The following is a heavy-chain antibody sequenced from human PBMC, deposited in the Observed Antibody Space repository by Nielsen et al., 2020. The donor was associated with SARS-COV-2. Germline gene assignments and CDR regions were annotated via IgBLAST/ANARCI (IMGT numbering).Heavy chain of an antibody. CDR2: IYYSGST. CDR1: GGSISSYY. Sequence: SETLSLTCTVSGGSISSYYWSWIRQPPGKGLEGIGYIYYSGSTNYNPSLKSRVTISVDTSKNQFSLKLSSVTAADTAVYYCARAWGDCSGGSCYSGDYYYYGMDVWGQGTTVTVSS. CDR3: ARAWGDCSGGSCYSGDYYYYGMDV. V-gene: IGHV4-59*01. D-gene: IGHD2-15*01. J-gene: IGHJ6*02.